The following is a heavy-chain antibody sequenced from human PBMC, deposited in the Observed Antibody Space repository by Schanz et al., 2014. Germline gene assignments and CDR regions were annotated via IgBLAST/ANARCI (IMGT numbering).Heavy chain of an antibody. CDR3: ARGPIPIQGVPMDF. J-gene: IGHJ4*02. CDR2: IGYDGSEK. CDR1: GLNFDYYG. D-gene: IGHD3-10*01. Sequence: QVQLVESGGGVAQPGRSLRLSCATSGLNFDYYGMNWVRQAPGKGLEWVANIGYDGSEKYYVDSVKGRFTISRDNSKDTLYLQMSGLTPEDTAVYYCARGPIPIQGVPMDFWGQGTLVTGSS. V-gene: IGHV3-33*01.